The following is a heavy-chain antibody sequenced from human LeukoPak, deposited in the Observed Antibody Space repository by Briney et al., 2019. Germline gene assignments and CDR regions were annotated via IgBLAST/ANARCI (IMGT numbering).Heavy chain of an antibody. CDR2: ISSGASAI. CDR1: GFTFSSYD. V-gene: IGHV3-48*03. Sequence: GGSLRLSCAASGFTFSSYDMNWVRQAPGKGLEWVSYISSGASAIYYADSVEGRFTISRDNAQNSLYPQMNSLRAEDTAVYYCARENEYSSSSFDYWGQGTLVTVSS. D-gene: IGHD6-6*01. CDR3: ARENEYSSSSFDY. J-gene: IGHJ4*02.